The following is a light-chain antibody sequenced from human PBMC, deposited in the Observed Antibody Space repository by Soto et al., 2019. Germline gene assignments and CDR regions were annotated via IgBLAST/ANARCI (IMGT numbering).Light chain of an antibody. CDR2: DAS. Sequence: EIVLTQSPATLSLSPGERASLSCRASQSVDNFLAWYQQRPGQAPRLLIYDASRRATGIPARFSGSGSGTDFTLTIISLAPEDCAVYYGQQRSNWPPLTFGGGTKVEIK. V-gene: IGKV3-11*01. J-gene: IGKJ4*01. CDR1: QSVDNF. CDR3: QQRSNWPPLT.